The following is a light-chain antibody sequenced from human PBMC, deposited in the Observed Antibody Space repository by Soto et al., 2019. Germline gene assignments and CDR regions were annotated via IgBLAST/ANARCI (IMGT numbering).Light chain of an antibody. Sequence: QSVLTQPPSASGTPGQRVTISCSGSNSNIGTNSMNWYQQLPGTAPKLLIHSNNQRPSGVPDRFSGSKSGTSASLAISGLQSEDEADYYCAAWDGSLNGWVFGGGTK. CDR2: SNN. CDR3: AAWDGSLNGWV. CDR1: NSNIGTNS. V-gene: IGLV1-44*01. J-gene: IGLJ3*02.